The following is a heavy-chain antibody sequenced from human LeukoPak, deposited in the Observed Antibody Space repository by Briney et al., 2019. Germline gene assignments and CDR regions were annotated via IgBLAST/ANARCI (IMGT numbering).Heavy chain of an antibody. Sequence: SETLSLTCTVSGGSISSSNCYWAWIRQPPGGALEWIGSIYYSGSTYYNMSLKSRVTISLDTSKNQFSLNLNSVTAADTAVYYCARGSTVTTREYYFDYWGQGTLVTVSS. J-gene: IGHJ4*02. CDR2: IYYSGST. CDR1: GGSISSSNCY. V-gene: IGHV4-39*07. CDR3: ARGSTVTTREYYFDY. D-gene: IGHD4-17*01.